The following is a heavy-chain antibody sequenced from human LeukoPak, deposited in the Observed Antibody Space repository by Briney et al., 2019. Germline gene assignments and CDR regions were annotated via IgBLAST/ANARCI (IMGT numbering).Heavy chain of an antibody. J-gene: IGHJ3*02. CDR2: IRYDGSNK. Sequence: GGSLRLSCAASGFTFSSYGMHWVRQAPGKGLEWVAFIRYDGSNKYYADSVKGRFTISRDNSKNTLYLQMNSLRAEDTAVYYCAKWTVLSSYSSRGDAFDIWGQGTMVTVSS. CDR3: AKWTVLSSYSSRGDAFDI. CDR1: GFTFSSYG. V-gene: IGHV3-30*02. D-gene: IGHD6-13*01.